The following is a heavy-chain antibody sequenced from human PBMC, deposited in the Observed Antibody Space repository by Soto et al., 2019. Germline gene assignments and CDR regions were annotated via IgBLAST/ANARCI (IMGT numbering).Heavy chain of an antibody. CDR3: AKGGLNYDYIWGSYRTAPIDY. J-gene: IGHJ4*02. CDR2: ISGGGGST. D-gene: IGHD3-16*02. Sequence: GGSLRLSCAASGFTFSSYAMSWVRQAPGKGLEWVSAISGGGGSTYYADSVKGRFTISRDNSKNTLYLQMNSLRAEDTAVYYCAKGGLNYDYIWGSYRTAPIDYWGQGTLVTVSS. V-gene: IGHV3-23*01. CDR1: GFTFSSYA.